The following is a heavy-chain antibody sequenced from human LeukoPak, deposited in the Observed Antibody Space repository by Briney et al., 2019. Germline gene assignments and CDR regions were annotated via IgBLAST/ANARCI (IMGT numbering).Heavy chain of an antibody. CDR1: GFTFDDYG. V-gene: IGHV3-20*04. J-gene: IGHJ3*02. Sequence: GGSLRLSCAASGFTFDDYGMSWVRQAPGKGLEWVSGINWNGGSTGYADSVKGRFTISRDNAKNSQYLQMNSLRAEDTALYYCARDPDLYDSSGYNPTSGNAFDIWGQGTMVTVSS. CDR3: ARDPDLYDSSGYNPTSGNAFDI. CDR2: INWNGGST. D-gene: IGHD3-22*01.